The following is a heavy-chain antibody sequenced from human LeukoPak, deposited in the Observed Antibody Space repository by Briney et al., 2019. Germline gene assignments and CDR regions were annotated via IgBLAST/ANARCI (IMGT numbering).Heavy chain of an antibody. CDR2: ISSSSSYI. D-gene: IGHD5-18*01. Sequence: GGSLRLSCAASGFTFNTYSMNWVRQAPGKGLEWVSSISSSSSYISYADSVKGRFTISRDNAKNTLYLQMNSLRAEDTAVYYCAKGRYSSRLDEYDYWGQGTLVTVSS. CDR3: AKGRYSSRLDEYDY. CDR1: GFTFNTYS. J-gene: IGHJ4*02. V-gene: IGHV3-21*04.